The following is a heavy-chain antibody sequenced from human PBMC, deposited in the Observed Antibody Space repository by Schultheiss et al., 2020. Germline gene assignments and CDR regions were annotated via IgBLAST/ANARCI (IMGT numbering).Heavy chain of an antibody. D-gene: IGHD3-10*01. CDR2: ISYDGSNK. V-gene: IGHV3-30*03. CDR3: ARDLHHMVRGVIGMVSYYGMDV. Sequence: GGSLRLSCAASGFTFSSYGMHWVRQAPGKGLEWVAVISYDGSNKYYADSVKGRFTISRENAKNTLYLQMNSLRAEDTAVYYCARDLHHMVRGVIGMVSYYGMDVWGQGTTVTVSS. CDR1: GFTFSSYG. J-gene: IGHJ6*02.